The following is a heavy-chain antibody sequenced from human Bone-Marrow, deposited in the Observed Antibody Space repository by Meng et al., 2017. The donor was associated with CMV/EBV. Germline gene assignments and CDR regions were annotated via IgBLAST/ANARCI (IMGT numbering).Heavy chain of an antibody. CDR3: ARDNGQLLFAFAY. CDR2: IYYSGST. Sequence: VSGGSISSSSYYWGWIRQPPGKGLEWIGSIYYSGSTYYNPSLKSRVTISVDTSKNQFSLKLSSVTAADTAVYYCARDNGQLLFAFAYWGQGTLVTVSS. D-gene: IGHD2-2*01. CDR1: GGSISSSSYY. V-gene: IGHV4-39*07. J-gene: IGHJ4*02.